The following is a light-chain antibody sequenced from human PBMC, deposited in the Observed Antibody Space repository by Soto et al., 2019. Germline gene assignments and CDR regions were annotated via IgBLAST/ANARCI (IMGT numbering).Light chain of an antibody. J-gene: IGKJ1*01. CDR3: QQSYSTPWT. Sequence: DIQMTQSPSSLSASVGDRVTITCRASQSISSYLNWYQQKPGKAPKLLIYAASSLQSGVPSRFSGSGSGTDFTPNISSLQPEDFATYYCQQSYSTPWTFGQGTKVDIK. V-gene: IGKV1-39*01. CDR2: AAS. CDR1: QSISSY.